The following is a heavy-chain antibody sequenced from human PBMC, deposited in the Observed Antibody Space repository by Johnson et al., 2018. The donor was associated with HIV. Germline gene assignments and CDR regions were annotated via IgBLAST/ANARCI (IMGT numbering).Heavy chain of an antibody. J-gene: IGHJ3*02. CDR3: TRRGYYDSSGYYDAFDI. V-gene: IGHV3-30-3*01. CDR1: GFTFSSYA. Sequence: QEQLVESGGGLVQPGRSLRLSCAASGFTFSSYAMHWVRQAPGKGLEWVAVISYDGSNKYYADSVKGRFTISRDDSKNTAYLQMNSLKTEDTAVYYCTRRGYYDSSGYYDAFDIWGQGTMVTVSS. CDR2: ISYDGSNK. D-gene: IGHD3-22*01.